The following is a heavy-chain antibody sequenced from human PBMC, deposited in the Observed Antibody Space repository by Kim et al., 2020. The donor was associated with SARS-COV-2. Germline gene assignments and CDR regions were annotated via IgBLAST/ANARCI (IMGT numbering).Heavy chain of an antibody. Sequence: GESLKISCKGSAYSFTSYLIGWVRQMPGKGLEWMGKIDPSDSYTNYSPSFQGHVTISADKSISTAYLQWSSLRASDTAMYYCARLVGSYAVDYWGQGTLVTVSS. V-gene: IGHV5-10-1*01. CDR1: AYSFTSYL. D-gene: IGHD2-8*02. J-gene: IGHJ4*02. CDR2: IDPSDSYT. CDR3: ARLVGSYAVDY.